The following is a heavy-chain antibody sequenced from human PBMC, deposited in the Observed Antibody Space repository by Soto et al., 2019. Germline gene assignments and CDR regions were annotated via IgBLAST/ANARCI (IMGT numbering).Heavy chain of an antibody. J-gene: IGHJ3*02. CDR2: ISSSSSTI. Sequence: GGSLRLSCAASGFTFSSYSMNWVRQAPGKGLEWVSYISSSSSTIYYADSVKGRFTISRDNAKNSLYLQMNSLRDEDTAVYYCARELVRSPLWFGELSEGAFDIWGQGTMVTVSS. CDR3: ARELVRSPLWFGELSEGAFDI. V-gene: IGHV3-48*02. D-gene: IGHD3-10*01. CDR1: GFTFSSYS.